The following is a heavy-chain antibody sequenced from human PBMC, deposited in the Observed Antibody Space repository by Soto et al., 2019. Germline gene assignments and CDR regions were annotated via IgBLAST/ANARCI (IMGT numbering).Heavy chain of an antibody. CDR1: GFAFSSHP. J-gene: IGHJ3*01. D-gene: IGHD6-6*01. V-gene: IGHV3-23*01. CDR3: ARRAFGSSRSFDL. Sequence: GGSLRLSCAASGFAFSSHPMSWVRQAPERGLEWVSGISDGGDLTYNADSVKGRFTISRDNSKNILFLQMNSLRAEDTALYYCARRAFGSSRSFDLWGQGTMVTVSS. CDR2: ISDGGDLT.